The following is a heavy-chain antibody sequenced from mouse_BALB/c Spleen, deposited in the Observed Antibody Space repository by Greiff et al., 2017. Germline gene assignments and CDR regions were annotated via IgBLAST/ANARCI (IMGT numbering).Heavy chain of an antibody. CDR1: GYTFSSYW. CDR2: ILPGSGST. D-gene: IGHD4-1*01. V-gene: IGHV1-9*01. Sequence: QVQLQQSGAELMKPGASVKISCKATGYTFSSYWIEWVKQRPGHGLEWIGEILPGSGSTNYNEKFKGKATFTADTSSNTAYMQLSSLTSEDSAVYYCARGGGTAWFAYWGQGTLVTVSA. CDR3: ARGGGTAWFAY. J-gene: IGHJ3*01.